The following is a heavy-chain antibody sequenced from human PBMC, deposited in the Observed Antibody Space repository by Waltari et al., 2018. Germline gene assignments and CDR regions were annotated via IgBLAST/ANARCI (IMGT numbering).Heavy chain of an antibody. CDR2: INHSGST. V-gene: IGHV4-34*01. J-gene: IGHJ5*02. CDR3: ARHFSSGGSLSSRFDP. D-gene: IGHD2-15*01. CDR1: GGSFSGYY. Sequence: QVQLQQWGAGLLKPSETLSLTCAVYGGSFSGYYWSWIRQPPGKGLEGIGEINHSGSTNYHPALKSRVTISVDTSKNQFSLKLSSVTAADTAVYYCARHFSSGGSLSSRFDPWGQGTLVTVSS.